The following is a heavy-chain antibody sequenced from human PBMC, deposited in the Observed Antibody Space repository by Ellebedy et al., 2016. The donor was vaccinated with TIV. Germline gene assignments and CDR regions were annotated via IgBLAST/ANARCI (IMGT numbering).Heavy chain of an antibody. D-gene: IGHD2-21*01. V-gene: IGHV1-69*13. Sequence: SVKVSCKASGGTFGNHPLSWVRQAPGQGLEWVGRIIPMFGVTDTAQMLQGRLTITADESTSTAHMELSSLRPEDTAVYYCARNSDVVLIPSAYAGSFDIWGQGTMVTVSS. CDR3: ARNSDVVLIPSAYAGSFDI. J-gene: IGHJ3*02. CDR1: GGTFGNHP. CDR2: IIPMFGVT.